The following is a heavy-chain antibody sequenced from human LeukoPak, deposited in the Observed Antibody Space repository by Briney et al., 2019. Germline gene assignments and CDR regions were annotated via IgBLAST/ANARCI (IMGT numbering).Heavy chain of an antibody. CDR3: AKSPLSTIFGVVID. J-gene: IGHJ4*02. D-gene: IGHD3-3*01. CDR2: ISGSGGST. Sequence: ETLSLTCTVSGGSISSYYWSWVRQAPGKGLEWVSGISGSGGSTYYADSVKGRFTISRDNSKNTLYLQMNSLRAEDTAVYYCAKSPLSTIFGVVIDWGQGTLVTVSS. V-gene: IGHV3-23*01. CDR1: GGSISSYY.